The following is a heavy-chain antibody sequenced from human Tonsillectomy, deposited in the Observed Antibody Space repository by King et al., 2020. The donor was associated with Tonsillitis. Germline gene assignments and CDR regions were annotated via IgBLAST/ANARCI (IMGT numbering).Heavy chain of an antibody. V-gene: IGHV1-2*02. CDR1: GYTFTGYY. CDR2: IIPNSGGT. J-gene: IGHJ4*02. CDR3: ARGITIFGVVITSYFDY. Sequence: QLVQSGAEVKKPGASVKVSCKASGYTFTGYYMHWVRQAPGQGLEWMGWIIPNSGGTNYAQKFQGRVTMTRDTSISTAYMELSRLRSDDTAVYYCARGITIFGVVITSYFDYWGQGTLVTVSS. D-gene: IGHD3-3*01.